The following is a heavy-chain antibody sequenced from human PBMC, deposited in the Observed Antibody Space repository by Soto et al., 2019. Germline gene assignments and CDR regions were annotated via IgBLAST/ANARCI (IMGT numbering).Heavy chain of an antibody. Sequence: QVQLVQSGAEMKKPGSSVKVSCKASGDTFSSYALSWVRQAPGQGLEWMGGIIPTFGTANYAQKFQGRVTITADKSTNTAYMELRGLRSDDTAVYFCARGAYGAYRYDYYYGMDVWGQGTTVTVAS. CDR3: ARGAYGAYRYDYYYGMDV. V-gene: IGHV1-69*06. D-gene: IGHD4-17*01. J-gene: IGHJ6*02. CDR2: IIPTFGTA. CDR1: GDTFSSYA.